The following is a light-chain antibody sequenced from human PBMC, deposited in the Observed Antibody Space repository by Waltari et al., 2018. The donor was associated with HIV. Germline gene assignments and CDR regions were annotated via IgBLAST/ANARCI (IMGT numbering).Light chain of an antibody. CDR3: CSYTGSSTRRPYV. Sequence: QSALTQPASVSGSPGQSIPISCTGTSSDVGSYNLVTLYPQDPGKAPKVMIYEGSKRPSGVSNRFSGSKSGNTASLTISGLQAEDEADYYCCSYTGSSTRRPYVFGTGTKVTVL. CDR2: EGS. CDR1: SSDVGSYNL. V-gene: IGLV2-23*01. J-gene: IGLJ1*01.